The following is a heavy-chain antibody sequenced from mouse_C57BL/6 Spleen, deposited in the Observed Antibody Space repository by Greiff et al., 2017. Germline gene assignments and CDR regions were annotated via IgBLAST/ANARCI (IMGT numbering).Heavy chain of an antibody. D-gene: IGHD1-1*01. CDR3: ARYYYYGSSIDY. V-gene: IGHV1-61*01. CDR2: IYPSDSET. CDR1: GYTFTSYW. Sequence: QVQLQQPGAELVRPGSSVKLSCKASGYTFTSYWMDWVKQRPGQGLEWIGNIYPSDSETHYNQKFKGKSTLTVDKSSSTAYMQLSSLTSEDSAVYYCARYYYYGSSIDYWGQGTTLTVSS. J-gene: IGHJ2*01.